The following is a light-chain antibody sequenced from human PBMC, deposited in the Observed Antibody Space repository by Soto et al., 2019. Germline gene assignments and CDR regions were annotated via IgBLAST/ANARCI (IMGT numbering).Light chain of an antibody. CDR2: KVS. Sequence: DVVMTQSPLSLPVTLGQPASISCRSSQSLVYSDGNTYLNWFHQRPGPSPRRLIYKVSNRDSGVPDRCSGSGSGTDFTLKISMVEAEDVGVYYCMQGTYWPRLTFGGGTKVEIK. CDR3: MQGTYWPRLT. CDR1: QSLVYSDGNTY. V-gene: IGKV2-30*01. J-gene: IGKJ4*01.